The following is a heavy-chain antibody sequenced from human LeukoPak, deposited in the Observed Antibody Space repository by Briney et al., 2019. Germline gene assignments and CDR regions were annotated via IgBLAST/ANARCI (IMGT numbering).Heavy chain of an antibody. J-gene: IGHJ4*02. CDR1: GFTFSTCA. CDR3: ARGDCSGDCYHPLYY. CDR2: IRHDGSIK. D-gene: IGHD2-21*02. Sequence: PGGSLRLSCAASGFTFSTCAMHWVRQAPGQGLDWVAFIRHDGSIKYYADSVKGRFTISRDNSENTLYLQMNSLRTEDTAVYYCARGDCSGDCYHPLYYWGQGSLVTVSS. V-gene: IGHV3-30*02.